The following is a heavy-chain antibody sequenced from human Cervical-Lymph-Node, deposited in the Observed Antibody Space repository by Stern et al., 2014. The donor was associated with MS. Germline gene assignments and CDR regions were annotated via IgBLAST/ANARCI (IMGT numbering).Heavy chain of an antibody. V-gene: IGHV3-30*04. CDR3: ARVFHGAPTIALDAFDI. D-gene: IGHD5-12*01. CDR2: ISYDGSNK. Sequence: QVQLVESGGGVVQPGRSLRLSCAASGFTISSYAMHWVRQAPGKGLDWVAGISYDGSNKYYTDSVKGRFTISRDNSKNTLYLQMNSLRAEDTAEYYCARVFHGAPTIALDAFDIWGQGTMVTVSS. CDR1: GFTISSYA. J-gene: IGHJ3*02.